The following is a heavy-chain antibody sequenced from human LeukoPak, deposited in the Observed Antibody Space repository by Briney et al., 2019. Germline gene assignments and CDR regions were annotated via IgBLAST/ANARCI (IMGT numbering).Heavy chain of an antibody. D-gene: IGHD3-10*01. CDR2: ISYDASNK. CDR3: ARGLYGSGSYPGHYFDY. V-gene: IGHV3-30*03. CDR1: GFTFSSYG. Sequence: PGRSLRLSCAASGFTFSSYGMHWVRQAPGKGLEWVAVISYDASNKYYADSVKGRFTISRDNSKNTLYLQMNSLRAEDTAEHYCARGLYGSGSYPGHYFDYWGQGTLVTVSS. J-gene: IGHJ4*02.